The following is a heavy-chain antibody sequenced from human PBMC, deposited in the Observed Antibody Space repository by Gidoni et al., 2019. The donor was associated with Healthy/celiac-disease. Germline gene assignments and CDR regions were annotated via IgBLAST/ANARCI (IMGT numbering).Heavy chain of an antibody. CDR1: GFTFSSYA. J-gene: IGHJ6*02. CDR2: ISGSGGST. V-gene: IGHV3-23*01. CDR3: AGMVRGVAYGMDV. Sequence: EVQLLESVGGLVQPGGSLLLSCAASGFTFSSYAMSWVRQAPGKGLEWVSAISGSGGSTDYADSGKGRFTISRDNSKNTLYLQMNSLRAEDTAVYYCAGMVRGVAYGMDVWGQGTTVTVSS. D-gene: IGHD3-10*01.